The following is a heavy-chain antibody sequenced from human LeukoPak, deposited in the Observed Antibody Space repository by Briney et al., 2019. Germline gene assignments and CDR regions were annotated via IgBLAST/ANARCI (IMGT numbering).Heavy chain of an antibody. D-gene: IGHD6-13*01. CDR1: GYTFTSNA. J-gene: IGHJ5*02. V-gene: IGHV1-3*04. CDR3: ARGAAEGLDR. CDR2: INTGNGNT. Sequence: GASVKVSCKASGYTFTSNAMHWVRQAPGQRPEWMGWINTGNGNTKYSQKFQGRVIISRDTSANTAYMEVSSLRSEDTAVYYCARGAAEGLDRWGQGTLVTVSS.